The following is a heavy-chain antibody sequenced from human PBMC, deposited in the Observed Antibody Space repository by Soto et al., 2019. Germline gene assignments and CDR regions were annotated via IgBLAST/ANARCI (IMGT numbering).Heavy chain of an antibody. D-gene: IGHD6-13*01. CDR2: IWYDGSNK. V-gene: IGHV3-33*01. Sequence: PGVSLRLSCAASGFTFSSYGMHRVRQAPGKGLEWVAVIWYDGSNKYYADSVKGRFTISRDNSKNTLYLQRNSLRAEDTAVYYCARELRRSWPSGNWFDPWGQGTLVTVSS. CDR3: ARELRRSWPSGNWFDP. J-gene: IGHJ5*02. CDR1: GFTFSSYG.